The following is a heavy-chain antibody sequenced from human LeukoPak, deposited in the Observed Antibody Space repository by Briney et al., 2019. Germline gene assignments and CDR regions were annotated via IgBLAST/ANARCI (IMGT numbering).Heavy chain of an antibody. J-gene: IGHJ2*01. CDR3: ARSGVVVVPAAIWYFDL. CDR1: GGSFSGYY. CDR2: IYTSGST. Sequence: SETLSLTCAVYGGSFSGYYWSWIRQPAGKGLEWIGRIYTSGSTNYNPSLKSRVTISVDTSKNQFSLKLSSVTAADTAVYYCARSGVVVVPAAIWYFDLWGRGTLVTVSS. D-gene: IGHD2-2*01. V-gene: IGHV4-59*10.